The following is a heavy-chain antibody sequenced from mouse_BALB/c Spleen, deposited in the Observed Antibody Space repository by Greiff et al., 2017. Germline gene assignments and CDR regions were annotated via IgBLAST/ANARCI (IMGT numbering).Heavy chain of an antibody. V-gene: IGHV1-5*01. CDR2: IYPRDSNT. CDR3: TRDDDCRYAYFDV. J-gene: IGHJ1*01. D-gene: IGHD2-14*01. Sequence: VQLKESGTVLARPGASVKMSCKASGYTFTSYWMHWVKQRPGQGLEWIGAIYPRDSNTSYNQKFKGKTKLTADTSTSTAYMKISSLTNEDSAVYYCTRDDDCRYAYFDVWGAGTTVTVSS. CDR1: GYTFTSYW.